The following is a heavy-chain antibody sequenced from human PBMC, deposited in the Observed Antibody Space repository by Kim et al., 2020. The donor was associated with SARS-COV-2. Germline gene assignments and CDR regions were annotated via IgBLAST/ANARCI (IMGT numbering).Heavy chain of an antibody. D-gene: IGHD2-15*01. CDR3: ARGRLVAATPFDY. CDR2: ISSSSSYT. V-gene: IGHV3-11*05. CDR1: GFTFSDYY. Sequence: GGSLRLSCAASGFTFSDYYMSWIRQAPGKGLEWVSYISSSSSYTNYADSVKGRFTISRDNAKNSLYLQMNSLRAEDTAVYYCARGRLVAATPFDYWGQGTLVTVSS. J-gene: IGHJ4*02.